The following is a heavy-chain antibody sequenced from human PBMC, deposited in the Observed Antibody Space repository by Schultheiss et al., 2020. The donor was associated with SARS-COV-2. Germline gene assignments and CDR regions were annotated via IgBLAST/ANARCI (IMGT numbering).Heavy chain of an antibody. Sequence: GGSLRLSCAASGFTFSDYYMSWIRQAPGKGLEWVSYISTSGGNTHYADSVKGRFTISRDNAKNSLYLQMNSLRAEDTAVYYCVRDWNWGFDYWGQGTLVTVSS. CDR2: ISTSGGNT. D-gene: IGHD7-27*01. V-gene: IGHV3-11*01. CDR1: GFTFSDYY. CDR3: VRDWNWGFDY. J-gene: IGHJ4*02.